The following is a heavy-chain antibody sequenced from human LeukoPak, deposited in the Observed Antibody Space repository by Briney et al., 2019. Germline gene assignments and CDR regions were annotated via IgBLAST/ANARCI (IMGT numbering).Heavy chain of an antibody. Sequence: ASVKVSCKASGYTFTSYGISWVRQAPGQGLEWMGWISAYNGDTNYAQKLQGRVTMTTDTSTSTAYMELRSLRSDDTAVYYCASAYYYDSSGYYTVGVYWGQGTLVTVSS. J-gene: IGHJ4*02. D-gene: IGHD3-22*01. CDR2: ISAYNGDT. CDR1: GYTFTSYG. CDR3: ASAYYYDSSGYYTVGVY. V-gene: IGHV1-18*01.